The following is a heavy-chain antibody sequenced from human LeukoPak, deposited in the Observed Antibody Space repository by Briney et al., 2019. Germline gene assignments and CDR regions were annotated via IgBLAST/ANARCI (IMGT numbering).Heavy chain of an antibody. CDR1: RYTLTELS. Sequence: GASVNVSFKVSRYTLTELSMHWVRQAPGKGLEWMGGFDPEDGETIYAQKFQGRVTMTEDTSTDTAYMKLSSLRSEDTAVYYCATEGSYDYVWGSYRAYFDYWGQGTLVTVSS. J-gene: IGHJ4*02. CDR3: ATEGSYDYVWGSYRAYFDY. CDR2: FDPEDGET. D-gene: IGHD3-16*02. V-gene: IGHV1-24*01.